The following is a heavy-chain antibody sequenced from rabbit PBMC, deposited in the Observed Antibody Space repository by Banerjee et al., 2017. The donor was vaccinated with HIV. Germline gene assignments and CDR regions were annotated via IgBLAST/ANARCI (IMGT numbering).Heavy chain of an antibody. CDR2: IDPVFGST. CDR3: ARSDVDYVGYFGL. J-gene: IGHJ4*01. V-gene: IGHV1S45*01. Sequence: QEQLEESGGGLVKPEGSLTLTCTASGFPFSNKAVMCWVRQAPGKGLEWIGYIDPVFGSTHSASWAKGRFTISKTSSTTVTLQMTSLTAADTATYFCARSDVDYVGYFGLWGPGTLVTVS. CDR1: GFPFSNKAV. D-gene: IGHD2-1*01.